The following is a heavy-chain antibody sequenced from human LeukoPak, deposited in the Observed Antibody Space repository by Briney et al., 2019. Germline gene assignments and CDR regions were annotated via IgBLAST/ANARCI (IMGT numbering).Heavy chain of an antibody. CDR2: ISSSSSYI. J-gene: IGHJ4*02. V-gene: IGHV3-21*01. CDR3: ARGSRKIDY. CDR1: GFTFSSYS. Sequence: TGGSLRLSCAASGFTFSSYSMNWVRQAPGKGLEWVSTISSSSSYIYYADSVKGRFTISRDNAKNSLYLQMNSLRAEDTAVYYCARGSRKIDYWGQGTLVTVSS.